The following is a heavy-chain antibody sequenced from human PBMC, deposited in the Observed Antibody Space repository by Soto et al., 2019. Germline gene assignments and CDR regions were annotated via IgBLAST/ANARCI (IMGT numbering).Heavy chain of an antibody. CDR2: ISYDGSNK. V-gene: IGHV3-30*18. J-gene: IGHJ6*03. Sequence: GGSLRLSCAASGFTFSSYGMHWVRQAPGKGLEWVAVISYDGSNKYYADSVKGRFTISRDNSKNTLYLQMKSLRAEDTAVYYCAKKATAGPYGDYGREIDYYYYYMDVWGKGTTVTVSS. CDR3: AKKATAGPYGDYGREIDYYYYYMDV. CDR1: GFTFSSYG. D-gene: IGHD4-17*01.